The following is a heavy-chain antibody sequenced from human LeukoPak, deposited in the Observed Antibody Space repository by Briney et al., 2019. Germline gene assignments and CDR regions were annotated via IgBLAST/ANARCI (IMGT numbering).Heavy chain of an antibody. CDR2: INHSGGT. D-gene: IGHD4-17*01. Sequence: KPSETLSLTCAVYGGSFSGYYWSWIRQPPGKGLEWIGEINHSGGTNYNPSLKSRVTISVDTSKNQFSLELSSVTAADTAVYYCARGDYGGSGYWGQGTLVTVSS. J-gene: IGHJ4*02. CDR3: ARGDYGGSGY. CDR1: GGSFSGYY. V-gene: IGHV4-34*01.